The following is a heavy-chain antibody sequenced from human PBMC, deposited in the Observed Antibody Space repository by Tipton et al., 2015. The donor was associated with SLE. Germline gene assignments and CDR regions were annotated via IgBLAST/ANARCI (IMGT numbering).Heavy chain of an antibody. D-gene: IGHD2-2*01. J-gene: IGHJ1*01. V-gene: IGHV4-59*08. CDR1: GVSISTYY. CDR2: ICNSGST. CDR3: AVGYCSTTSCQREYFQH. Sequence: TLSLTCTVSGVSISTYYWSWIRQPPGKGLEWIGHICNSGSTNYNPSVKSRVTISVDTSKSQFSLKLNSVTAADTAVYYCAVGYCSTTSCQREYFQHWGQGTLVTVSS.